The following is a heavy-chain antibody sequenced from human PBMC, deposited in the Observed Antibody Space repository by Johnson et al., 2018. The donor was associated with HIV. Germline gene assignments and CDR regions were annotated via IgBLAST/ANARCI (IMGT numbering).Heavy chain of an antibody. V-gene: IGHV3-11*04. CDR2: ISSSGSTI. CDR1: GFTFSDYY. CDR3: ARGRYSSCWYVGGLDAFDI. Sequence: QVQLVESGGGLVKPGGSLRLSCAASGFTFSDYYMSWIRQAPGKGLEWISYISSSGSTIKYADSVRGRFTISRDNAKNSLYLQMKSLRAEDTAGYYCARGRYSSCWYVGGLDAFDIWGQGTMVTVS. D-gene: IGHD6-13*01. J-gene: IGHJ3*02.